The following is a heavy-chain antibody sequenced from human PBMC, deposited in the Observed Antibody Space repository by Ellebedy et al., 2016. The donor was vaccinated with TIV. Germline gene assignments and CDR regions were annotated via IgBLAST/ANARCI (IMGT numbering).Heavy chain of an antibody. CDR2: INGDGSTR. CDR1: RFTVSSYW. J-gene: IGHJ3*02. CDR3: TRDWRNLGFDI. V-gene: IGHV3-74*01. Sequence: PGGSLRLSCAASRFTVSSYWTYWVRHAPGKGLMWVSRINGDGSTRSYADSVKGRVTISRDNAKNTVYMQMNSLRAEDTAVYSCTRDWRNLGFDIWGQGTAVTVSS. D-gene: IGHD2/OR15-2a*01.